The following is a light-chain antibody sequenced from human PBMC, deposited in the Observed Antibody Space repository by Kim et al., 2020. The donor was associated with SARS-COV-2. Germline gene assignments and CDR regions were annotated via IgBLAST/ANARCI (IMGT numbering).Light chain of an antibody. CDR3: QQYKNWSPLT. CDR1: QSVSTK. J-gene: IGKJ4*01. V-gene: IGKV3-15*01. CDR2: GAA. Sequence: SPGESATLSCRASQSVSTKLAWYQQKPGQAPRLVMFGAATRATGIPARFSGSGSGTEFTLTISSLQSEDFAVYYCQQYKNWSPLTFGGGTKVDIK.